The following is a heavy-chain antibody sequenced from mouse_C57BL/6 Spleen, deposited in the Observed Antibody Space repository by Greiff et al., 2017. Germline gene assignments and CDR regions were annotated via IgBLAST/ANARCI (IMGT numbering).Heavy chain of an antibody. V-gene: IGHV5-6*01. J-gene: IGHJ1*03. CDR1: GFTFSSYG. CDR2: SSSGGSYT. CDR3: ARHGDVVYCDV. D-gene: IGHD1-1*02. Sequence: EVMLVESGGDLVKPGGSLKLSCAASGFTFSSYGMYWVRQTPDKRLEWVATSSSGGSYTYYPDSVKGRFTISRDNAKNTLYLQMSSLKSEDTARYYCARHGDVVYCDVWGTGTTVTVSS.